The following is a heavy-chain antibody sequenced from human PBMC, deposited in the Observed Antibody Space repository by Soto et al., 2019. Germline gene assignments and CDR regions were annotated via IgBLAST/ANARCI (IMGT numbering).Heavy chain of an antibody. CDR3: AKELESSSAPFDY. Sequence: GGSLRLSCAASGFTFSNYAMDWVRQAPGKVLEYVSGISSNGVGTYYADSVKGRFTISRDNSKNTLYLQMNSLRAEDTAVYYCAKELESSSAPFDYWGQGTLVTVSS. J-gene: IGHJ4*02. CDR2: ISSNGVGT. D-gene: IGHD6-6*01. CDR1: GFTFSNYA. V-gene: IGHV3-64*04.